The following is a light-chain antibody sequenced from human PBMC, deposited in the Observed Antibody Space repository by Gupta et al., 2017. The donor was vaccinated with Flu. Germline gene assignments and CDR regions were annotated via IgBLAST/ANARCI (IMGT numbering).Light chain of an antibody. CDR3: SSYTSGSTFYV. V-gene: IGLV2-14*01. CDR2: DVT. J-gene: IGLJ1*01. Sequence: SALTQPASVSGSPGPSITISCTGTSSDVGRSDSVSWYQQHPDKAPKLIIYDVTNRPSGVSSRFSGSKSGNTASLTISGLQPEDETDYYCSSYTSGSTFYVFGTGTKVTVL. CDR1: SSDVGRSDS.